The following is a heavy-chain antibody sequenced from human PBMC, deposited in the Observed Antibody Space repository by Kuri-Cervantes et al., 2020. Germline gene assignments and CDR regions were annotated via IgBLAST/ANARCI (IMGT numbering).Heavy chain of an antibody. D-gene: IGHD3-10*01. V-gene: IGHV4-34*01. CDR1: GGSFSGYY. J-gene: IGHJ4*02. Sequence: GSLRLSCAVYGGSFSGYYWSWIRQPPGKGLEWLGEINHSGSTTLKSRVTISVDTSKNQFSLKLSSVTAADTAVYYCARESFVVRGIFDYWGQGTLVTVSS. CDR2: INHSGST. CDR3: ARESFVVRGIFDY.